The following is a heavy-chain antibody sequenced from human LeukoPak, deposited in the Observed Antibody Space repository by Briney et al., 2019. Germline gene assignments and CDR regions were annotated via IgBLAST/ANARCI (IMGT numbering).Heavy chain of an antibody. Sequence: GGSLRLSCAASGFTFSSYAMSWVRQAPGKGLEWVANIKQDGSEKYYVDSVKGRFTISRDNAKNSLYLQMNSLRAEDTAVYYCAREGMGDIVVVVAATAYYYYYGMDVWGQGTTVTVSS. CDR1: GFTFSSYA. CDR2: IKQDGSEK. CDR3: AREGMGDIVVVVAATAYYYYYGMDV. D-gene: IGHD2-15*01. V-gene: IGHV3-7*01. J-gene: IGHJ6*02.